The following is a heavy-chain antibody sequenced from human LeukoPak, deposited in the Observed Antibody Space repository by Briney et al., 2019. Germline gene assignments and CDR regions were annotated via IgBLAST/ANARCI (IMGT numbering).Heavy chain of an antibody. V-gene: IGHV3-64D*08. CDR1: GFTFSSYA. D-gene: IGHD6-19*01. CDR3: VKNGVYTSGWYGGYFDY. J-gene: IGHJ4*02. Sequence: GGSLRLSCTASGFTFSSYAMHWVRQAPGKGLEYISAISSNGGSTYYADSVKGRFTISRDNSKNTLYLQMSSLRSEDTAVYYCVKNGVYTSGWYGGYFDYWGQGTLVTVSS. CDR2: ISSNGGST.